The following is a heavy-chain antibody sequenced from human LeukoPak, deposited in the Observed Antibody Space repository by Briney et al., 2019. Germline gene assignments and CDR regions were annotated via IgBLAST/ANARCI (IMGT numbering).Heavy chain of an antibody. V-gene: IGHV3-48*01. Sequence: QSGGSLRLSCAASGFTFGSYSMNWVRQAPGKGLEWVSYISSGSSTIYYADSVKGRFTISRDNAKNSLYLQMNSLRAEDTAVYYCARDIYGSGSYYRYFDYWGQGTLVTVSS. CDR3: ARDIYGSGSYYRYFDY. CDR1: GFTFGSYS. J-gene: IGHJ4*02. D-gene: IGHD3-10*01. CDR2: ISSGSSTI.